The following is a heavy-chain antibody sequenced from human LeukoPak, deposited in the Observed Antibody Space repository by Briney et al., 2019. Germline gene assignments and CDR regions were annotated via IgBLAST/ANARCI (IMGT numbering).Heavy chain of an antibody. CDR1: GYTFTSNY. CDR3: ARDQEGFDY. J-gene: IGHJ4*02. Sequence: EASVKVSCKASGYTFTSNYIHCVRQAPGQGLEWMGMIYPRDGSTSYAQKFQGRVTVTRDTSTSTVHMELSGLRSEDTAVYYCARDQEGFDYWGQGTLVTVSS. V-gene: IGHV1-46*01. CDR2: IYPRDGST.